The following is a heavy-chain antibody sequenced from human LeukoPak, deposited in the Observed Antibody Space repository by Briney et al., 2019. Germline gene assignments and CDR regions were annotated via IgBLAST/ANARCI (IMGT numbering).Heavy chain of an antibody. J-gene: IGHJ4*02. CDR3: AKGAIVATTADYFDY. CDR2: ISSSSSYT. D-gene: IGHD5-12*01. V-gene: IGHV3-11*06. Sequence: GGSLRLSCAASGFTFSDYYMSWIRQAPGKGLEWVSYISSSSSYTNYADSVKGRFTISRGNAKSSLYLQMNSLRAEDTAVYYCAKGAIVATTADYFDYWGQGTLVTVSS. CDR1: GFTFSDYY.